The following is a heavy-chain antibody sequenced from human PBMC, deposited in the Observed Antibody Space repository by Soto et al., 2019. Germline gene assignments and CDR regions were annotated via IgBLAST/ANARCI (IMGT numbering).Heavy chain of an antibody. J-gene: IGHJ5*02. V-gene: IGHV1-3*01. CDR2: INAANGDT. CDR1: GYTFTSYG. D-gene: IGHD6-13*01. Sequence: ASVKVSCKASGYTFTSYGIHWVRQAPGQRLEWMGWINAANGDTKYSPKFQGRVTITRDTSASTAYMELSRLRSEDTAVYYCVRRHVSATGIDWFDPWGQGTLVTVSS. CDR3: VRRHVSATGIDWFDP.